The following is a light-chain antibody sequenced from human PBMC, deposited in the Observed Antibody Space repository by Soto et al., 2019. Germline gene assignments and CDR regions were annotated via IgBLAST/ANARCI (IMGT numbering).Light chain of an antibody. CDR3: QQSYSSLPT. J-gene: IGKJ1*01. Sequence: DIQVTQTQSSLSASVGDRVTITCRASRSISSYLNWYQQKPGKAPKLLIFAASSLQSGVPSRFSGSRSGPDFTLTISSLQPEDFATYYCQQSYSSLPTFGQRTKVDI. CDR1: RSISSY. CDR2: AAS. V-gene: IGKV1-39*01.